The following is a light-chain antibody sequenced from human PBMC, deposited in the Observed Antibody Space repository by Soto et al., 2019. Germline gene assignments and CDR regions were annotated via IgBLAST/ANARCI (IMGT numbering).Light chain of an antibody. CDR3: TSYAGSSNWV. V-gene: IGLV2-8*01. J-gene: IGLJ3*02. CDR2: EVS. Sequence: QSALTQPPSASGSPGQSVTISCTGTTSDVGGYNYVSWYQHHPGKAPKFMIYEVSKRPSGVPDRFSGSKSGNTASLTVSGLQAEDEADYYCTSYAGSSNWVFGGGTKLTVL. CDR1: TSDVGGYNY.